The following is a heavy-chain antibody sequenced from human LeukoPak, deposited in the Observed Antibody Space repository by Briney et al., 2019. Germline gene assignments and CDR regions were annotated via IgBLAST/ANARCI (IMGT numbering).Heavy chain of an antibody. CDR2: MNPNSGNT. Sequence: ASVKVSCKASGYTFTGYDINWVRQATGQGLEWMGWMNPNSGNTGYAQKFQGRVTITRNTSISTAYMELSSLRSEDTAVYYCARTLRDYSNYAPMDGDYYYYYMDVWGKGTTVTVSS. V-gene: IGHV1-8*03. D-gene: IGHD4-11*01. J-gene: IGHJ6*03. CDR3: ARTLRDYSNYAPMDGDYYYYYMDV. CDR1: GYTFTGYD.